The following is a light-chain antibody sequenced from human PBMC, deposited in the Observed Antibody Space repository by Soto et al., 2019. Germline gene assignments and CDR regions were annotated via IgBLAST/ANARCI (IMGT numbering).Light chain of an antibody. CDR2: ATS. CDR3: QQRSSWPFT. J-gene: IGKJ3*01. CDR1: QSISDT. V-gene: IGKV3-11*01. Sequence: EIVMTQSPATLSVSPGGRATLSCRASQSISDTLAWYQQKPGQAPRLLIYATSNRATDIPARFSGSGSGTDFTLTISSLEPEDFAVYYCQQRSSWPFTFGPGTKVDIK.